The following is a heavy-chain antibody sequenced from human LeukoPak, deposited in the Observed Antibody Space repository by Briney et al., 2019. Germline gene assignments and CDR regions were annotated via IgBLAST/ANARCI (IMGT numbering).Heavy chain of an antibody. CDR3: AKDQAFGPVGASSPLDAFDI. Sequence: GGSLRLSCAASGLIVSSNYMTWVRQAPGKGLEWVSVIYSGGSIYYADSVKGRFTISRDNSKNTLYLQMNSLRAEDTAVYYCAKDQAFGPVGASSPLDAFDIWGQGTMVTVSS. CDR1: GLIVSSNY. CDR2: IYSGGSI. D-gene: IGHD1-26*01. V-gene: IGHV3-53*05. J-gene: IGHJ3*02.